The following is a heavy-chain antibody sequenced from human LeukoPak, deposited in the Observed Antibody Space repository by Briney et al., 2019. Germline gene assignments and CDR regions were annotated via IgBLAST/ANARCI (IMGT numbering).Heavy chain of an antibody. V-gene: IGHV3-30*03. J-gene: IGHJ4*02. CDR3: ARDRSQWLPPEGVDY. Sequence: GGSLRLSCAASGFTFSSYSMNWVRQAPGKGLEWVAVISYDGSNKYYADSVKGRFTISRDNSKNTLYLQMNSLRPEDTAVYYCARDRSQWLPPEGVDYWGQGTLVTVSS. CDR2: ISYDGSNK. CDR1: GFTFSSYS. D-gene: IGHD6-19*01.